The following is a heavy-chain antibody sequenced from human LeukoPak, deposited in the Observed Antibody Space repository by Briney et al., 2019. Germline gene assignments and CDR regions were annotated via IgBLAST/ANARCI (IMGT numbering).Heavy chain of an antibody. D-gene: IGHD2-2*01. Sequence: PPETLSLTCAVSGGSISSSSHHWGWIRQPPGKGLEWIASISSSGSTNYNPSLQSRATISVDTSKNQFSLRLSSVTAADTAVYYCARRYCTTTTWYYFDYWGQGTLVTVSS. CDR2: ISSSGST. J-gene: IGHJ4*02. CDR1: GGSISSSSHH. CDR3: ARRYCTTTTWYYFDY. V-gene: IGHV4-39*01.